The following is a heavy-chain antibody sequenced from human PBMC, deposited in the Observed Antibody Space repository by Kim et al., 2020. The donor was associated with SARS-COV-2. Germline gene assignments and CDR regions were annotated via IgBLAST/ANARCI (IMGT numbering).Heavy chain of an antibody. CDR1: HYSFTDYY. Sequence: ASVKVSCKASHYSFTDYYINWVRQAPGQGLEWMGWSSPYNGNTNYAQKIQGRVTMTTDTSTATAYMELRGLRSDDTAVYFCARSGSYGVGFDYWGQGTLVTVSS. CDR3: ARSGSYGVGFDY. V-gene: IGHV1-18*04. D-gene: IGHD1-26*01. CDR2: SSPYNGNT. J-gene: IGHJ4*02.